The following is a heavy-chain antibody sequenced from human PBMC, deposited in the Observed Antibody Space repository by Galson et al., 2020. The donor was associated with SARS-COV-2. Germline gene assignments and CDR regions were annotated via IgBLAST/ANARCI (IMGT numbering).Heavy chain of an antibody. CDR3: ATAPPVVSVRRVIRCYYFYGMDV. Sequence: GESLKISCKVPGYTLTELSMHRVRQAPGKGLEWMGGFDPEDGETIYAQKFQGRVTMTEDTSTDTAYMEVSSLRSEDTAVYYCATAPPVVSVRRVIRCYYFYGMDVWGRGTTVTVSS. CDR1: GYTLTELS. J-gene: IGHJ6*02. CDR2: FDPEDGET. V-gene: IGHV1-24*01. D-gene: IGHD3-10*01.